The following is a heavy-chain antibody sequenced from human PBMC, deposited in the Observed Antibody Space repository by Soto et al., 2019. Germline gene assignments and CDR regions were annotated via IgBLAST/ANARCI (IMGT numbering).Heavy chain of an antibody. V-gene: IGHV3-53*01. CDR2: IYPGGST. CDR1: GYSFTSHY. Sequence: SCKAIGYSFTSHYIHWVRQAPGQGLEWMGTIYPGGSTYYADSVKGRFTISRDNSKNTLYLQMNSLRAEDTAVYYCAKGFDPWGQGTLVTVSS. CDR3: AKGFDP. J-gene: IGHJ5*02.